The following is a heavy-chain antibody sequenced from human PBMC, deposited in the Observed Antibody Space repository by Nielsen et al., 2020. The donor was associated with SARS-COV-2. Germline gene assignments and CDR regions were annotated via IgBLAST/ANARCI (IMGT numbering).Heavy chain of an antibody. CDR3: ARDVNLTGYYSY. CDR1: GYTFTSND. J-gene: IGHJ4*02. Sequence: ASVKVSCKASGYTFTSNDITWVRQAPGQGLEWMGWISGYNGDTNYAQKFQGRVTMTTDTSTSTAYMELRSLRSDDTAVYYCARDVNLTGYYSYWGQGTLVTVSS. D-gene: IGHD3-9*01. V-gene: IGHV1-18*04. CDR2: ISGYNGDT.